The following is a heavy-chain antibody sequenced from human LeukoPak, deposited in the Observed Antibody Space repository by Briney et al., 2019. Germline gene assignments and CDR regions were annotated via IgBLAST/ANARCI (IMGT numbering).Heavy chain of an antibody. Sequence: GGSLRLSCAASGFTFINHAMTWVRQAPGKGLEWVSAIGGSGGVTYYADSVRGRFTISRDNSKNTLYLQMNSLRADDTAVYYCAKDHNDFWSGYPPNWGQGTLVTVSS. CDR1: GFTFINHA. CDR2: IGGSGGVT. CDR3: AKDHNDFWSGYPPN. J-gene: IGHJ4*02. V-gene: IGHV3-23*01. D-gene: IGHD3-3*01.